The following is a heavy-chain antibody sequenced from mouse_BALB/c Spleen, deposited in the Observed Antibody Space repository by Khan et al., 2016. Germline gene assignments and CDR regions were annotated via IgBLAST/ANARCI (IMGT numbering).Heavy chain of an antibody. J-gene: IGHJ3*01. CDR2: ISNGGGST. Sequence: EVELVESGGGLVQPGGSLKLSCATSGFTFSDYYMYWVRQTPEKRLEWVAYISNGGGSTYYPDTVKGRFTISRDNAKNTLYLQMSRLKSEDTAMYYSARHAYYGSSGFAYWGQGTLVTVSA. D-gene: IGHD1-1*01. V-gene: IGHV5-12*02. CDR1: GFTFSDYY. CDR3: ARHAYYGSSGFAY.